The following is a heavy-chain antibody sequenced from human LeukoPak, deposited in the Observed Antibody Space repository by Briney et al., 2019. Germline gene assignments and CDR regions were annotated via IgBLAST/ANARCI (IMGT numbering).Heavy chain of an antibody. Sequence: GGSLRLSCAASGFTFSSYNMNWVRQAPGKGLEWVSYISSSSSTIYYADSVKGRFTISRDNAKNSLYLQMNSLRAEDTAVYYCARDAVRINSVLVYWGQGTLVTVSS. J-gene: IGHJ4*02. D-gene: IGHD4-23*01. CDR3: ARDAVRINSVLVY. CDR2: ISSSSSTI. CDR1: GFTFSSYN. V-gene: IGHV3-48*04.